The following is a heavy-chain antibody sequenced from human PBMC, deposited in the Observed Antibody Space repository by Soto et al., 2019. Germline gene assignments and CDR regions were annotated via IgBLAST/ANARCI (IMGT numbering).Heavy chain of an antibody. Sequence: SETLSLTCTVSGGSISSYYWSWIRQPPGKGLEWIGYIYYSGSTNYNPSLKSRVTISVDTSKNQFSLKLSSVTAADTAVYYCARVRGYSYGYGSFDYWGQRTLVTVSS. CDR2: IYYSGST. CDR1: GGSISSYY. J-gene: IGHJ4*02. CDR3: ARVRGYSYGYGSFDY. D-gene: IGHD5-18*01. V-gene: IGHV4-59*01.